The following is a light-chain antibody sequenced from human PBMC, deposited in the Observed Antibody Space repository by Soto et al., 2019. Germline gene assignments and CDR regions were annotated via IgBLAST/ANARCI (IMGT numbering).Light chain of an antibody. V-gene: IGKV4-1*01. CDR1: QSVLYSSNNKNY. J-gene: IGKJ4*01. CDR2: WAS. CDR3: QQYFRTPPT. Sequence: IVITRSPDSLAVSLGERATINCRSSQSVLYSSNNKNYLAWYQQKPGQPPTLPIYWASTRESGVPDRFSGSGSGTDFTLTISSLQAEDVAVYYCQQYFRTPPTFGGGTKVDIK.